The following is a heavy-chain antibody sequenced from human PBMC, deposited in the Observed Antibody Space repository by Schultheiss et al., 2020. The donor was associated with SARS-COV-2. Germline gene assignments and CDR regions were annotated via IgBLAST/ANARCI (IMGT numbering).Heavy chain of an antibody. V-gene: IGHV3-74*01. D-gene: IGHD6-13*01. Sequence: GGSLRLSCVTSGFTFSSYSMNWVRQAPGKGLVWVSRINGDGSNTIYADSVKGRFTVSTDSAKNTVYLQMNSLRAEDTAVYYCARGSSWLHFDKWGQGTLVTVSS. CDR1: GFTFSSYS. CDR2: INGDGSNT. J-gene: IGHJ4*02. CDR3: ARGSSWLHFDK.